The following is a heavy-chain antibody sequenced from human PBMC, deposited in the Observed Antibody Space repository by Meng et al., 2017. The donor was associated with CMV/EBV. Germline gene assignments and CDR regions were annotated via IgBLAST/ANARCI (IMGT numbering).Heavy chain of an antibody. D-gene: IGHD2-2*01. J-gene: IGHJ4*02. CDR2: INPNSGGT. Sequence: QVQLVQSGAEVKKPXXSXKGXCKASGYTFTGYYMHWVRQAPGQGLEWMGWINPNSGGTNYAQKFQGRVTMTRDTSISTAYMELSRLRSDDTAVYYCAREIVVVPAASDYWGQGTLVTVSS. V-gene: IGHV1-2*02. CDR3: AREIVVVPAASDY. CDR1: GYTFTGYY.